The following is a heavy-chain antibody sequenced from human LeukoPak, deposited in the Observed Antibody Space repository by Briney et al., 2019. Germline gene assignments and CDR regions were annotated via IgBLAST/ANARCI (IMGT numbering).Heavy chain of an antibody. V-gene: IGHV3-7*03. J-gene: IGHJ1*01. D-gene: IGHD5-24*01. CDR1: GFSFSTSW. CDR3: ARRDGYSIFQH. CDR2: INQDGSEI. Sequence: GGSLRLSCVASGFSFSTSWMSWVRQAPGRGLEWVANINQDGSEIYYVDSVRGRFTISRDNAKNSLYLQMNSLRAEDSAMYYCARRDGYSIFQHWGQGTLVTVSS.